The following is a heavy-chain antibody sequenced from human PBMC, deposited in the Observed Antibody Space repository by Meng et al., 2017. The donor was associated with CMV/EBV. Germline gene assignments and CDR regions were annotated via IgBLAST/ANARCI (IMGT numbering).Heavy chain of an antibody. D-gene: IGHD6-13*01. CDR2: IYWDDDK. J-gene: IGHJ4*02. Sequence: HTTLKHPCSARLKHTRHLTPPCTFSGVAFSTSGVGGGRSRPPPGKALEWLALIYWDDDKRYSPSLKSRLTITKDTSKNQLVLTMTNMDPVDTATYYCARIAAAGRFDYWGQGTLVTVSS. CDR1: GVAFSTSGVG. V-gene: IGHV2-5*02. CDR3: ARIAAAGRFDY.